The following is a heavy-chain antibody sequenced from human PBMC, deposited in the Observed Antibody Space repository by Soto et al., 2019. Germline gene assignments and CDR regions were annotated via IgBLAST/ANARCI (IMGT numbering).Heavy chain of an antibody. CDR2: HHSDST. J-gene: IGHJ4*02. V-gene: IGHV4-4*09. Sequence: QVQLQESGPGLVKPSETLSLTCTVSGGSMRGQHWSWIRQPPGKGLEWIGHHSDSTNYNPSVKSRITISTDTSKNQFSLKLSSLTAADTAVYYCATYTVGEGGRGYWGQGTLVTVSS. D-gene: IGHD3-16*01. CDR1: GGSMRGQH. CDR3: ATYTVGEGGRGY.